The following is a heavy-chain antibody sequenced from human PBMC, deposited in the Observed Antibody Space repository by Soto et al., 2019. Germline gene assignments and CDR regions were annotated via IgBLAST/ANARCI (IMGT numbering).Heavy chain of an antibody. CDR2: FSLSGTT. Sequence: QVQLQESGPGLMKASETLSLTCTVSGASITGSSYWSWIRQPAGKGLEWIGRFSLSGTTNYNPSLRSRVTMSADVSKNQCSLRLTSVTAADTALYYCARGLTPPGAPAWYYFDSWGQGTLVTVSS. V-gene: IGHV4-4*07. D-gene: IGHD2-8*02. CDR3: ARGLTPPGAPAWYYFDS. CDR1: GASITGSSY. J-gene: IGHJ4*02.